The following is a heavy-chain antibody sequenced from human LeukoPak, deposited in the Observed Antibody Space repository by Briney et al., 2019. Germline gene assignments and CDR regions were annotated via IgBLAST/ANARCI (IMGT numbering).Heavy chain of an antibody. Sequence: SETLSLTCAVYGGPFSGYYWSWIRQPPGKGLEWIGEINHSGSTNYNPSLKSRVTISVDTSKNQFSLKLSSVTAADTAVYYCARIAGYSSSPFDYWGQGTLVTVSS. D-gene: IGHD6-6*01. CDR1: GGPFSGYY. J-gene: IGHJ4*02. CDR3: ARIAGYSSSPFDY. V-gene: IGHV4-34*01. CDR2: INHSGST.